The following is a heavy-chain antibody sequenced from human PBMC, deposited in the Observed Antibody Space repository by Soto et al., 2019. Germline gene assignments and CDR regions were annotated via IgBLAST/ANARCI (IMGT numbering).Heavy chain of an antibody. CDR2: IIPIFGTA. V-gene: IGHV1-69*13. Sequence: ASVKVSCKASGGTFSSYAISWVRQAPGQGLEWMGGIIPIFGTANYAQKFQGRVTITADESTSTAYMELSSLRSEDTAVYYCARFTDYYDSSGYAYFDPWGQGTLVTVSS. CDR3: ARFTDYYDSSGYAYFDP. J-gene: IGHJ5*02. CDR1: GGTFSSYA. D-gene: IGHD3-22*01.